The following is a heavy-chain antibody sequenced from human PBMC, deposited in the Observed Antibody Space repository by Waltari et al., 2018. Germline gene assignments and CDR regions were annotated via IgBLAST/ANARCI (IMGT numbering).Heavy chain of an antibody. V-gene: IGHV6-1*01. Sequence: QVQLQQSGPGLVKPSQTLSLTCDISGDRVSSNRAAWNWIRQSPSRGLEWLGRAYYRSKWYYCYAISVKGRISINPDTSMNQFSLHLNSVTPEDTAIYYCARHYNTGYYGSGYDFWGQGTLVIVSS. D-gene: IGHD3-10*01. J-gene: IGHJ4*02. CDR2: AYYRSKWYY. CDR3: ARHYNTGYYGSGYDF. CDR1: GDRVSSNRAA.